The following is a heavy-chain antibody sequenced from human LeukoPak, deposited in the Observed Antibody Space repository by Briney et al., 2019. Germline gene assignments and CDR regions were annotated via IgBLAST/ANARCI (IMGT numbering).Heavy chain of an antibody. CDR2: IKQDGSEK. V-gene: IGHV3-7*01. J-gene: IGHJ4*02. CDR3: ARGYSSSSIYYFDY. Sequence: GGSLRLSCAASGFTFSSYWMSWVRQAPGKGLEWVANIKQDGSEKYYVDSVKGRFTISRDNAKNSLYLQMNSLRAEDTAVYYCARGYSSSSIYYFDYWGQGTLVTVSS. CDR1: GFTFSSYW. D-gene: IGHD6-6*01.